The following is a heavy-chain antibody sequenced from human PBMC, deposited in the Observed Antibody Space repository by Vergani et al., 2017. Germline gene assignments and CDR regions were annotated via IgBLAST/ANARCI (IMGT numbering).Heavy chain of an antibody. CDR1: GFSFSSHA. V-gene: IGHV3-30*18. J-gene: IGHJ6*02. D-gene: IGHD4-11*01. Sequence: QVQLAESGGGRVQPGRSLRLSCAASGFSFSSHAIHWVRQAPGKVLEWVAVISYDGSNKYYADSVKGRFTISRDNSKNTLYLQMNSLRAEDTAVYYCAKDPSSPTVTSDYYYYYGMDVWGQGTTVTVSS. CDR3: AKDPSSPTVTSDYYYYYGMDV. CDR2: ISYDGSNK.